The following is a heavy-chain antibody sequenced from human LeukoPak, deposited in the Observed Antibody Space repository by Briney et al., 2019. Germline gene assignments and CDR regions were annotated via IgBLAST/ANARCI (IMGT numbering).Heavy chain of an antibody. J-gene: IGHJ5*02. V-gene: IGHV4-59*12. CDR2: IYYSGNT. D-gene: IGHD5-18*01. CDR3: AREGPYSYGYGRDWFDP. Sequence: PSETLSLTCTVSGGSISSSYWTWIRQPPGKGLEWIGYIYYSGNTNYNPSLKSRVTISVDTSKNQFSLKLSSVTAADTAVYYCAREGPYSYGYGRDWFDPWGQGTLVTVSS. CDR1: GGSISSSY.